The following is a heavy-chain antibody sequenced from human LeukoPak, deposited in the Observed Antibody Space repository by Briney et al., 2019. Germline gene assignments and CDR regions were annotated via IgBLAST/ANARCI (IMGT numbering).Heavy chain of an antibody. CDR3: ARETLPLVGATAWFDP. CDR1: GGSISSYY. J-gene: IGHJ5*02. CDR2: IYTSGST. V-gene: IGHV4-4*07. Sequence: SETLSLTCTVSGGSISSYYWSWIRQPPGKGLEWIGRIYTSGSTNYNPSLKSRVTMSVDTSKNQFSLKLSSVTAADTAVYYCARETLPLVGATAWFDPWGQGTLVTVSS. D-gene: IGHD1-26*01.